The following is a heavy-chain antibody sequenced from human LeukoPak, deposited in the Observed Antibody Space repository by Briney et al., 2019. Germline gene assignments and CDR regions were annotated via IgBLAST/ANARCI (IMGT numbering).Heavy chain of an antibody. V-gene: IGHV1-69*05. CDR3: ARDRGPYYYDSSGYYAGPGVFDY. D-gene: IGHD3-22*01. CDR1: GGTFSSYA. CDR2: IIPIFGTA. J-gene: IGHJ4*02. Sequence: SVKVSCKASGGTFSSYAISWVRQAPGQGLEWMGRIIPIFGTANYAQKFQGRATVTTAESTSTAYMELSSLRSEDTAVYYCARDRGPYYYDSSGYYAGPGVFDYWGQGTLVTVSS.